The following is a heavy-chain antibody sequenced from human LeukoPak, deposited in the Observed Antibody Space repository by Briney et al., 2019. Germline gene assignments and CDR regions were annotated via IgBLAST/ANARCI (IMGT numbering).Heavy chain of an antibody. CDR2: IRGGTGST. V-gene: IGHV3-23*01. J-gene: IGHJ3*02. Sequence: GGSLRLSCVASGFTFSGYAMSWVRQAPGKGLEWVSTIRGGTGSTYYADSVKGRFTISRDNSRNTLYLQMNSLRAEDTAVYYCAKGYDYVWGSYRLHAFDIWGQGTMVTVSS. CDR3: AKGYDYVWGSYRLHAFDI. CDR1: GFTFSGYA. D-gene: IGHD3-16*02.